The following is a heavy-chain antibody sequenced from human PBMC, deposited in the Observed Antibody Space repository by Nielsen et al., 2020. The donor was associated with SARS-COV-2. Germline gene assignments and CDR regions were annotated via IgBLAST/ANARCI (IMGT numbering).Heavy chain of an antibody. CDR2: ISGSGGST. V-gene: IGHV3-23*01. CDR1: GFTFSSYA. D-gene: IGHD5-24*01. CDR3: AKNGDGFDY. J-gene: IGHJ4*02. Sequence: LKISCAASGFTFSSYAMSWVRQAPGKGLEWVSAISGSGGSTYYADSVKGRFTISRDNSKNTLYLQMNSLRAEDTAVYYCAKNGDGFDYWGQGTLVTVSS.